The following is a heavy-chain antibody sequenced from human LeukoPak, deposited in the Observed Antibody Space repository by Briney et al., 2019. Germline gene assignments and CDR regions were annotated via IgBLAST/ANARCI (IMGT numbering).Heavy chain of an antibody. CDR3: AREASSGTTEYYFDY. Sequence: GGSLRLSCAASGFTFSSYSMNWVRQAPGKGLEWVSSISSSSSYIYYADSVKGRFTISRDNAKNSLYLQMNSLRAEDTAVYYCAREASSGTTEYYFDYWSQGTLVTVSS. J-gene: IGHJ4*02. D-gene: IGHD1-1*01. CDR2: ISSSSSYI. CDR1: GFTFSSYS. V-gene: IGHV3-21*01.